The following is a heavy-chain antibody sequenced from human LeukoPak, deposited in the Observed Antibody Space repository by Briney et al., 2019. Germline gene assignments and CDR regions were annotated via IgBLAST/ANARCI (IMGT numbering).Heavy chain of an antibody. Sequence: GGSLRLSCAASGFTFSSYGMSWVRQAPGKGLEWVSAISGSGGSTYYADSVKGRFTISRDNSKNTLYLQMNSLRAEDTAVYYCAKGPDDYMVRGDLDAFDIWGQGTMVTVSS. CDR3: AKGPDDYMVRGDLDAFDI. CDR2: ISGSGGST. J-gene: IGHJ3*02. V-gene: IGHV3-23*01. D-gene: IGHD3-10*01. CDR1: GFTFSSYG.